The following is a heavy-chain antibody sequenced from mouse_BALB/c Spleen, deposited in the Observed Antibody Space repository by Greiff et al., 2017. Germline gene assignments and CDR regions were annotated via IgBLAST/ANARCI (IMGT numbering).Heavy chain of an antibody. J-gene: IGHJ4*01. Sequence: EVQLQQSGTVLARPGASVKMSCKASGYSFTSYWMHWVKQRPGQGLEWIGAIYPGNSDTSYNQKFKGKAKLTAVTSASTAYMELSSLTNEDSAVYYCTREAYGKGCYAMDYWGQGTSVTVSS. V-gene: IGHV1-5*01. D-gene: IGHD2-10*02. CDR1: GYSFTSYW. CDR3: TREAYGKGCYAMDY. CDR2: IYPGNSDT.